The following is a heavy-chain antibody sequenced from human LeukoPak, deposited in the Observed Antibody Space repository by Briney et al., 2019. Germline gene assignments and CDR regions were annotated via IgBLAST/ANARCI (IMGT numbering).Heavy chain of an antibody. CDR2: ISAYNGNT. CDR3: ARDQAATNTQVRFCLD. D-gene: IGHD3-9*01. V-gene: IGHV1-18*01. J-gene: IGHJ4*02. Sequence: ASVKVSCKASGYTFTSYGISWVRQAPGQGLERMGWISAYNGNTNYAQKLQGRVTMTTDTSTSTAYMELRGLRSDDTAVYYCARDQAATNTQVRFCLDWGQGTLVTVSS. CDR1: GYTFTSYG.